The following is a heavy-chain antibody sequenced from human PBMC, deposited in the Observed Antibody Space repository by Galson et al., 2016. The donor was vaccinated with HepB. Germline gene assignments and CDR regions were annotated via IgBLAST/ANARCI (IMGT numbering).Heavy chain of an antibody. J-gene: IGHJ4*02. CDR1: GFTFSPYP. CDR3: ARGELERGNNFDY. D-gene: IGHD1-1*01. CDR2: ISYDGSNK. Sequence: SLRLSCAASGFTFSPYPMHWVRQAPGKVLEWVAVISYDGSNKYYADSVMGRFTISRDNSKNTLYLEMNSLRPEDTAVYYCARGELERGNNFDYWGQGTLVTVS. V-gene: IGHV3-30-3*01.